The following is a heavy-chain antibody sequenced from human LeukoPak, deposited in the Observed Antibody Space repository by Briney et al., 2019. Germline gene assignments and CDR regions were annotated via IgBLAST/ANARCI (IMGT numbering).Heavy chain of an antibody. CDR3: VWTFDYGDPSFDY. V-gene: IGHV3-23*01. CDR2: ISGSGGST. CDR1: GFTFSNYG. D-gene: IGHD4-17*01. J-gene: IGHJ4*02. Sequence: PGGSLRLSCAASGFTFSNYGIHWVRQAPGKGLEWVSAISGSGGSTYYADSVKGRFTISRDNSKNTLYLQMNSLRAEDTAVYYCVWTFDYGDPSFDYWGQGTLVTVSS.